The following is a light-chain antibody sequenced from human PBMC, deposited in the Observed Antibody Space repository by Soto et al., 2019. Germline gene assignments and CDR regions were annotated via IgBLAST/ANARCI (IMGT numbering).Light chain of an antibody. CDR2: ENN. J-gene: IGLJ3*02. CDR1: SSNIGSNY. V-gene: IGLV1-51*02. Sequence: QSVLTQPPSVSAAPGQKVSISCSGSSSNIGSNYVSWFQQLPGTAPKLLIYENNKRPSGIPDRFSGSKSGTSATLGITGLQTGDEADYYCATWDSSLSAGVFGGATKVSVL. CDR3: ATWDSSLSAGV.